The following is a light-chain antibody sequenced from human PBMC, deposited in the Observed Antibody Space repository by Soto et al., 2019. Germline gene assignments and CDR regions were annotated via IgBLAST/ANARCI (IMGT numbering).Light chain of an antibody. J-gene: IGKJ1*01. CDR3: QQTYNMRP. Sequence: DIQMTQSPSSLSASVGDRVTITCRASQSISNYLNWYQQKPGKAPKVLIYAASSLQSGVPSRFSGSGSGTYFTLTISSLQTEDFAIYYCQQTYNMRPVGQGTMLE. CDR2: AAS. CDR1: QSISNY. V-gene: IGKV1-39*01.